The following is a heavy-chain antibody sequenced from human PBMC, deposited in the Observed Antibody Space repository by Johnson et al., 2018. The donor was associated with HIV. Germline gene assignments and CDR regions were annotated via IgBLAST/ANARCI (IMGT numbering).Heavy chain of an antibody. J-gene: IGHJ3*02. CDR3: ASRYTVDAFDI. CDR2: ISYDASNK. Sequence: QMQLVESGGGVVQPGRSLRLSCAASGFTFSSYAMHWVRQAPGKGLEWVAVISYDASNKYYAASVKGRFTISRDNSKNTLYLQMNSLRPEDTAVYYCASRYTVDAFDIWGQGTMVTVSS. D-gene: IGHD1-1*01. CDR1: GFTFSSYA. V-gene: IGHV3-30*04.